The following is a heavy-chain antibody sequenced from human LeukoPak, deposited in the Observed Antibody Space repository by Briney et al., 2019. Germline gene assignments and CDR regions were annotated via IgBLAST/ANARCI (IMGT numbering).Heavy chain of an antibody. D-gene: IGHD6-19*01. CDR2: IYSGGTT. J-gene: IGHJ4*02. CDR1: GVSTSSTC. Sequence: PGGSLTLPYPASGVSTSSTCVCWGGQPAGKGLEWVSVIYSGGTTFYADSVKGRFTIFRDNSKNTLYLQMNSLRPDYTAVYYCRKLKGWYEDGHFDLGRPGILVTVSS. V-gene: IGHV3-53*01. CDR3: RKLKGWYEDGHFDL.